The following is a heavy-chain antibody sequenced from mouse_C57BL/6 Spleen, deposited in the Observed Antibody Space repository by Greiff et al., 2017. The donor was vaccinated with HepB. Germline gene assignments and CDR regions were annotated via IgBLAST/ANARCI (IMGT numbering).Heavy chain of an antibody. CDR2: IDPETGGT. J-gene: IGHJ2*01. CDR1: GYTFTDYE. V-gene: IGHV1-15*01. D-gene: IGHD1-1*01. Sequence: QVQLKESGAELVRPGASVTLSCKASGYTFTDYEMHWVKQTPVHGLEWIGAIDPETGGTAYNQKFKGKAILTADKSSSTAYMELRSLTSEDSAVYYCTRWYGSSPYFDYWGQGTTFTVSS. CDR3: TRWYGSSPYFDY.